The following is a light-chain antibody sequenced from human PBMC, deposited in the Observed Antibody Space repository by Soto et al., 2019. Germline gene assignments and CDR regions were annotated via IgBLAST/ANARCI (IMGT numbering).Light chain of an antibody. J-gene: IGKJ1*01. CDR1: QRVRSY. V-gene: IGKV3-11*01. CDR3: QQRSKWTVT. CDR2: DAS. Sequence: ERATLSCRASQRVRSYFAWDQQKPGQAPRLLIYDASTRATGISARFSGSGSGTDFTLTISSLEPEDFAVYYCQQRSKWTVTFGQGTKVDIK.